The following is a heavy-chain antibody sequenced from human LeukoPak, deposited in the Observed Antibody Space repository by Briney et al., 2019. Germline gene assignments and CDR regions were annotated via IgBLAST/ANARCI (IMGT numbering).Heavy chain of an antibody. CDR1: GGSISSGGYY. D-gene: IGHD3-10*01. CDR3: ARGRGVLDY. CDR2: IYYSGST. Sequence: PSETLSLTCTVSGGSISSGGYYWSWSRPHPGKGLEWIGYIYYSGSTYYNPYLKSRVTISVDTSKNQFSLKLSSVTAPDTAVYYCARGRGVLDYWGQGTLVTVSS. J-gene: IGHJ4*02. V-gene: IGHV4-30-4*08.